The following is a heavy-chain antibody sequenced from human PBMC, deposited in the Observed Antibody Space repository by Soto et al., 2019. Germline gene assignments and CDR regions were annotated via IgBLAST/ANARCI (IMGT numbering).Heavy chain of an antibody. Sequence: VSVKVSCKASGYTFTSYGISWVRQAPGQGLEWMGWISAYNGNTNYAQKLQGRVTMTTDTSTSTAYMELRSLRSDDTAVYYCARIRSYSSSWRIDAFDIWGQGTMVTVSS. CDR1: GYTFTSYG. CDR3: ARIRSYSSSWRIDAFDI. D-gene: IGHD6-13*01. CDR2: ISAYNGNT. V-gene: IGHV1-18*01. J-gene: IGHJ3*02.